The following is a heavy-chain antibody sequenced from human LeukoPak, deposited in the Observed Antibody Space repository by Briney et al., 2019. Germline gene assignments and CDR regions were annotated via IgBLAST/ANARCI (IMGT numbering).Heavy chain of an antibody. V-gene: IGHV3-48*01. Sequence: GGSLRLSCAASRFTFSNYGVNWVRQAPGKGLEWVSYINSRSSTIYYADSVRGRFTISSDNAKNSLYLQMNSLKAEDTAIYYCAREVGTPQAFDIWGQGTMVTVSS. D-gene: IGHD4-23*01. J-gene: IGHJ3*02. CDR2: INSRSSTI. CDR1: RFTFSNYG. CDR3: AREVGTPQAFDI.